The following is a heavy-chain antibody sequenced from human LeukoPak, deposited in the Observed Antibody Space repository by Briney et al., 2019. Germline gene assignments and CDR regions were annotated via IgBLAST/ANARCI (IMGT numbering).Heavy chain of an antibody. CDR2: IWYDGSNK. V-gene: IGHV3-33*01. CDR3: ARDPDLMTTVAPDYLETDY. CDR1: GFTFSSYG. D-gene: IGHD4-23*01. J-gene: IGHJ4*02. Sequence: GGSLRLPCAASGFTFSSYGMHWVRQAPGKGLEWVAVIWYDGSNKYYADSVKGRFTISGDNSKNTLYLQMNSLRAEDTAVYYCARDPDLMTTVAPDYLETDYWGQGTLVTVSS.